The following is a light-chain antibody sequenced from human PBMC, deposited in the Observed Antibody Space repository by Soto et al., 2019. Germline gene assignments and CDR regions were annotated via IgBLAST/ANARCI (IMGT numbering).Light chain of an antibody. CDR2: AAS. J-gene: IGKJ1*01. CDR1: QTSARF. Sequence: DIQMTQSPPSLSASVGDRVTITCRASQTSARFLNWFQQKPGKAPKLLIYAASSLQSGVPSRFSGSGSGTDFTLTISSLQPEDFATYHCQQSYSTPWTFGQGTKVEIK. CDR3: QQSYSTPWT. V-gene: IGKV1-39*01.